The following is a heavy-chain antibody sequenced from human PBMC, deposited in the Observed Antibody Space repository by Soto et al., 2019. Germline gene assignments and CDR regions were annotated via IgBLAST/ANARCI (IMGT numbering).Heavy chain of an antibody. CDR2: IFPGDSDI. Sequence: PGATLKISGKGSGYKFTSHWIAWARQTPGNGLEYMGIIFPGDSDIRYSPSFLGQVTIPFDKSIRTAYLQWSSLKASGTAMYYWVRQSAIRGPWGVWGQGTTVTVSS. CDR3: VRQSAIRGPWGV. D-gene: IGHD3-16*01. J-gene: IGHJ6*02. V-gene: IGHV5-51*01. CDR1: GYKFTSHW.